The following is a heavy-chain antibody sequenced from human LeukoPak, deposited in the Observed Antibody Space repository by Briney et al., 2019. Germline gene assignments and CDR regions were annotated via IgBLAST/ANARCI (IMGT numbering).Heavy chain of an antibody. V-gene: IGHV1-18*01. D-gene: IGHD4-17*01. Sequence: ASVKVSCKASGYTFTSYGISWVRQAPGQGLEWMGWISAYNGNTNYAQRLQGRVTMTTDTSTSTAYMELRSLRSDDTAVYYCARLNTVTSLYYYYMDVWGKGTTVTVSS. J-gene: IGHJ6*03. CDR3: ARLNTVTSLYYYYMDV. CDR1: GYTFTSYG. CDR2: ISAYNGNT.